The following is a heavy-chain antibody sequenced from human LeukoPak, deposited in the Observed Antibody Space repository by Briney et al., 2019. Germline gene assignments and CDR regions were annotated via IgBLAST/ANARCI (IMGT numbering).Heavy chain of an antibody. CDR1: GVSISSGVYY. D-gene: IGHD2-21*02. CDR2: VYHSGST. Sequence: PSETLSLTCTVSGVSISSGVYYWSWIRQHPGKGLEWMGYVYHSGSTYYNPSLKSRVTISLDTSKNQFSLKLSSVTAADTAVYYCARDLPTYCGGDCYSGGFDYWGQGTLVTVSS. J-gene: IGHJ4*02. CDR3: ARDLPTYCGGDCYSGGFDY. V-gene: IGHV4-31*03.